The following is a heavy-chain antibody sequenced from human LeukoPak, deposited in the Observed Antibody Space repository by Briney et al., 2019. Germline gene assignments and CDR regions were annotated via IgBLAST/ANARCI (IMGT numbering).Heavy chain of an antibody. J-gene: IGHJ4*02. D-gene: IGHD6-19*01. Sequence: GGSLRLSCAASGFTFSSYAMHWVRQAPGKGLGYVSAISSNGGSTYYANSVKGRFTISRDNSKNTLYLQMGSLRAEDMAVYYCARVESGWYLDYWGQGTLVTVSS. V-gene: IGHV3-64*01. CDR2: ISSNGGST. CDR1: GFTFSSYA. CDR3: ARVESGWYLDY.